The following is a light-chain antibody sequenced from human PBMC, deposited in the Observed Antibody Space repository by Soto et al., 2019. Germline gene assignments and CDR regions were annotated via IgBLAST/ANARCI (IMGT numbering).Light chain of an antibody. V-gene: IGLV2-14*01. CDR3: RSFTNGLTVV. Sequence: QSALTQPASVSGSPGQSITISCTGTSSDVGGYNCVSWYQQHPGKAPKLMIYDVSNRPTEVSNRFYGSNSGKTASPPISGLQAEYEAPYYCRSFTNGLTVVFGGGTKVTVL. J-gene: IGLJ3*02. CDR1: SSDVGGYNC. CDR2: DVS.